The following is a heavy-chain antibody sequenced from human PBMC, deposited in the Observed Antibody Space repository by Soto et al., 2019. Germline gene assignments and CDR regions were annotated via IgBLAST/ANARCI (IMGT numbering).Heavy chain of an antibody. CDR2: TSYDGSNK. J-gene: IGHJ6*02. Sequence: QVQMVGSGGGVVQPGRSLRLSCAASGFTLSNYIMHWVRQAPGKGLEWVAVTSYDGSNKNYADSVKGRFTISRDNSKNTLYLQMNSLRAEDTAVYSCARGDNYYGMDVWGQGTTVIVSS. CDR3: ARGDNYYGMDV. CDR1: GFTLSNYI. D-gene: IGHD2-15*01. V-gene: IGHV3-30-3*01.